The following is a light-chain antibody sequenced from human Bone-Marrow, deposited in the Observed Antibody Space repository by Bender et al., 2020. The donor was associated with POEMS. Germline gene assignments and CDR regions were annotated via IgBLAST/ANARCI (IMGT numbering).Light chain of an antibody. CDR2: DVS. CDR1: TSDVGTYNY. CDR3: QSYDNSLGGWV. V-gene: IGLV2-14*01. Sequence: QSALTQRASVSGSPGQSITISCTGTTSDVGTYNYVSWYQQHPGKAPKLVIYDVSNRPSGVSNRFSGSKSGNTASLTISGLQAEDEGDYYCQSYDNSLGGWVFGGGTKLTVL. J-gene: IGLJ3*02.